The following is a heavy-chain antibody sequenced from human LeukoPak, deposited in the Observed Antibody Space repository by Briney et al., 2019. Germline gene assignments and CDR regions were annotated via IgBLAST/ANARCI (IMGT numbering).Heavy chain of an antibody. D-gene: IGHD1-26*01. V-gene: IGHV1-18*01. CDR1: GYAFHTYG. CDR2: ISPSSGNT. Sequence: GASVKVSCRASGYAFHTYGISWLRQAPGQGLEWLGWISPSSGNTNYAQTFQVRVTLTTDTSTSTAYMDLTSLASDDTAVYYCARDQWEIPNYLVPWGRGTLVTVSS. J-gene: IGHJ5*02. CDR3: ARDQWEIPNYLVP.